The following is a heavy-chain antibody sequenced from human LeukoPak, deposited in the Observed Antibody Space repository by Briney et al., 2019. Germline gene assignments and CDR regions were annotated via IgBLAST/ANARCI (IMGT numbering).Heavy chain of an antibody. J-gene: IGHJ4*02. CDR2: INPGGGST. CDR3: ARNPGYGSMGY. V-gene: IGHV1-46*01. Sequence: ASVKVSCKASGYTFTSNYMHWVRQAPGQGLEWMGIINPGGGSTNYAQKFQGRVIMTRDTSTSTIYMEMSSLRSDDTAVYYCARNPGYGSMGYWGQGTLVTVSS. D-gene: IGHD1-26*01. CDR1: GYTFTSNY.